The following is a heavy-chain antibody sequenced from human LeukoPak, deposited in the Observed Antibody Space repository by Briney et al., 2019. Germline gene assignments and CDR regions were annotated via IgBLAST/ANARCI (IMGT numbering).Heavy chain of an antibody. Sequence: PSETLSLTCTVSYGSISAYYWSWIRRPAGRGLEWIGRVHIDGSTNYNPSLKSRLTMALDTSKNQFSLPLNSLTAADTAVYYCARSSPAGVNFDSWGQGMLVTVSS. D-gene: IGHD2-8*01. CDR2: VHIDGST. V-gene: IGHV4-4*07. CDR1: YGSISAYY. J-gene: IGHJ4*02. CDR3: ARSSPAGVNFDS.